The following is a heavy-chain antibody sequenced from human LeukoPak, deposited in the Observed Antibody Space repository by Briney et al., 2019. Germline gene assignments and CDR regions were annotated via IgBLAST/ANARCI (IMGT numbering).Heavy chain of an antibody. V-gene: IGHV5-51*01. J-gene: IGHJ4*02. Sequence: GESLKVSCKGSGYSFTNYWVGWVRQMPGEGLEWMAIIYPGDSDTRYSPSFQGQVTISADKSISTAYLQWSSLKASDTAMYYCPSGLRYYFDYWGQGTLVTVSS. CDR3: PSGLRYYFDY. CDR2: IYPGDSDT. CDR1: GYSFTNYW.